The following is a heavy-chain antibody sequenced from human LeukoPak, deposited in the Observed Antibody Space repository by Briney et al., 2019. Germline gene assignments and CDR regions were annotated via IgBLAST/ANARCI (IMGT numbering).Heavy chain of an antibody. J-gene: IGHJ4*02. D-gene: IGHD3-3*02. CDR1: GXTFSPYG. CDR3: ARTLIGISYYFDY. CDR2: ISGSGSNT. Sequence: GGSLRLSCAASGXTFSPYGMSWVRQAPGKGQEWVSIISGSGSNTYYADSVKGRFTVSRDNSKSTLYLQMNSLRADDTAVYYCARTLIGISYYFDYWGQGTLVTVSS. V-gene: IGHV3-23*01.